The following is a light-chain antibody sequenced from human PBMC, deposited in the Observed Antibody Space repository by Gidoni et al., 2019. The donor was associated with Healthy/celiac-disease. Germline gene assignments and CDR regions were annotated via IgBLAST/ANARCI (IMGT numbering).Light chain of an antibody. CDR3: KQYNSYSWT. CDR1: QSISSW. V-gene: IGKV1-5*03. CDR2: KSS. Sequence: DIPMTQSPSTLSASVGDRVTITCRASQSISSWLAWYQQKPGKAPKLLIYKSSSLASGVPSRFSGSGSGTEFTITISSLQPDDFATYYCKQYNSYSWTFGQGTKVEIK. J-gene: IGKJ1*01.